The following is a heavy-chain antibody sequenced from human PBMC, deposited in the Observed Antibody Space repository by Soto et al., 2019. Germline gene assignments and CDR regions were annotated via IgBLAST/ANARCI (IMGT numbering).Heavy chain of an antibody. D-gene: IGHD6-13*01. V-gene: IGHV4-39*01. CDR2: IYYSGST. CDR1: GGSISSSSYY. CDR3: ARRPYSSSWYWYFDL. J-gene: IGHJ2*01. Sequence: LSLTCTVSGGSISSSSYYWGWIRQPPGKGLEWIGSIYYSGSTYYNPSLKSRVTISVDTSKNQFSLKLSSVTAADTAVYYCARRPYSSSWYWYFDLWGRGTLVTVSS.